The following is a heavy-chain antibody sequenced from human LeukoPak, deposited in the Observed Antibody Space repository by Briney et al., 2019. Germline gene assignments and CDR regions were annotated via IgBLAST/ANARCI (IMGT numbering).Heavy chain of an antibody. Sequence: PSETLSLTCTVSGDSFSSSSHYWGWLRQPPGRGLEWIGSVRNSGNTYYSPSLKSRVTISVDTSKNQFSLKLSSVTAADTAVYYCARRGLERAIDYWGQGTLVTVSS. CDR1: GDSFSSSSHY. CDR2: VRNSGNT. V-gene: IGHV4-39*01. D-gene: IGHD1-1*01. J-gene: IGHJ4*02. CDR3: ARRGLERAIDY.